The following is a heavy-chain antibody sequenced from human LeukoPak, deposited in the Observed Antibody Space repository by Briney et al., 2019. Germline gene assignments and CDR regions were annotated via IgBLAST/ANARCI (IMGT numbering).Heavy chain of an antibody. CDR3: ARAASLDY. CDR1: GGSLGNFY. J-gene: IGHJ4*02. V-gene: IGHV4-59*01. CDR2: IYYSGTT. Sequence: SETLSLTCTVSGGSLGNFYWNWIRQSPGKGLEWIGYIYYSGTTNYNPSLKSRVTISLGMSSNQFSLRLDSVTAADTAVYYCARAASLDYWGQGILVTVSS. D-gene: IGHD2-2*01.